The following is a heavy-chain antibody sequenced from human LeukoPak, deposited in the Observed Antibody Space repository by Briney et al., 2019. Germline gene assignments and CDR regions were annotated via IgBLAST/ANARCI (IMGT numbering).Heavy chain of an antibody. CDR3: ARDYYDSSGYREAFDI. CDR1: GGSISSYY. Sequence: SETLSLTCTVSGGSISSYYWSWIRQPAGKGLEWIGRIYTSGSTNYNPSLKSQVTMSVDTSKNQFSLKLSSVTAADTAVYYYARDYYDSSGYREAFDIWGQGTMVTVSS. J-gene: IGHJ3*02. CDR2: IYTSGST. D-gene: IGHD3-22*01. V-gene: IGHV4-4*07.